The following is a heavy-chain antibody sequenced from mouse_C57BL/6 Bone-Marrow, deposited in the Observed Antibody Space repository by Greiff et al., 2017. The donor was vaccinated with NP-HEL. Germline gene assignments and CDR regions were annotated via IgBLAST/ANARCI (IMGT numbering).Heavy chain of an antibody. Sequence: EVKLVESGGGLVQPGGSMKLSCAASGFTFSDAWMDWVRQSPETGLEWVAEIRNKANNHATYYAESVKGRFTISRDDSKSSVYLQMNSLRAEDTGIYYCTKPSVTTEYYFDYWGQGTTLTVSS. CDR3: TKPSVTTEYYFDY. V-gene: IGHV6-6*01. CDR2: IRNKANNHAT. D-gene: IGHD2-2*01. CDR1: GFTFSDAW. J-gene: IGHJ2*01.